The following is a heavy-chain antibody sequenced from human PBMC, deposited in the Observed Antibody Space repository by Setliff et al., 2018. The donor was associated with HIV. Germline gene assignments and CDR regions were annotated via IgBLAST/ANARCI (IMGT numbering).Heavy chain of an antibody. CDR2: IYYSGST. V-gene: IGHV4-30-4*08. D-gene: IGHD2-8*01. J-gene: IGHJ6*02. Sequence: PSETLSLTCTVSGGSISSGDYYWSWIRQPPGKGLEWIGYIYYSGSTYYNPSLTSRVTISVDTSKNQLSLNLNSVTAADTAVYYCVRLSYHGVPDYYYGMEAWGQGTTVTVSS. CDR3: VRLSYHGVPDYYYGMEA. CDR1: GGSISSGDYY.